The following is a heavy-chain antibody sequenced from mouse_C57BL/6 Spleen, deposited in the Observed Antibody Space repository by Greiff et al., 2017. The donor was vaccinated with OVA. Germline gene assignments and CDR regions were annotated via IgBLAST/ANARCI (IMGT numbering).Heavy chain of an antibody. Sequence: VKLLESGAELVRPGASVTLSCKASGYTFTDYEMHWVKQTPVHGLEWIGAIDPETGGTAYNQKFKGKAILTADKSSSTAYMELRSLTSEDSAVYYCTREGGATMVTYYFDYWGQGTTLTVSS. CDR3: TREGGATMVTYYFDY. J-gene: IGHJ2*01. D-gene: IGHD2-1*01. CDR1: GYTFTDYE. V-gene: IGHV1-15*01. CDR2: IDPETGGT.